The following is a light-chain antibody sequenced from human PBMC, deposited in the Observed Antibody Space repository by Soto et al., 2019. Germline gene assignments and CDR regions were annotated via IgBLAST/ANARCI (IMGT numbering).Light chain of an antibody. Sequence: DIQMTQSPSSLSAFVGDRVTITCRASQSISNSLNWYQQKPGKAPRLLISTISSLQSGVPSRFTGMGSGTDFTLTISSLQPEDFATYYCQQTHSTPLSFGGGTKVEV. J-gene: IGKJ4*01. V-gene: IGKV1-39*01. CDR2: TIS. CDR3: QQTHSTPLS. CDR1: QSISNS.